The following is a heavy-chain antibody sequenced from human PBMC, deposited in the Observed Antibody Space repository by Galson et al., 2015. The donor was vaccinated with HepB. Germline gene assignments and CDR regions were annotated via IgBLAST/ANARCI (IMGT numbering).Heavy chain of an antibody. J-gene: IGHJ4*02. CDR1: GYTFTAYY. V-gene: IGHV1-2*02. D-gene: IGHD4-17*01. Sequence: SVKVSCKASGYTFTAYYIHWVRQAPGQGLEWMGWINPNSGGTNYAQKFRGRVTMTRDTSISTAYMELGRLTSDDTAMYYCARVTTIPPRPDYWGQGTLVTVSS. CDR2: INPNSGGT. CDR3: ARVTTIPPRPDY.